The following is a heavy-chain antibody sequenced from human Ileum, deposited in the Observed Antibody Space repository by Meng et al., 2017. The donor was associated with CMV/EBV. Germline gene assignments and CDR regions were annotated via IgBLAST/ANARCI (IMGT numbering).Heavy chain of an antibody. V-gene: IGHV3-48*03. CDR3: ARLYSSSSGKGMDV. CDR2: ISSSGSTI. J-gene: IGHJ6*02. Sequence: GESLKISCAASGFTFNSYEMKWVRQAPGKGLEWVSYISSSGSTIYYADSVKGRFTISRDNAKNSLYLQMNSLRAEDTAVYYCARLYSSSSGKGMDVWGQGTTVTVSS. CDR1: GFTFNSYE. D-gene: IGHD6-6*01.